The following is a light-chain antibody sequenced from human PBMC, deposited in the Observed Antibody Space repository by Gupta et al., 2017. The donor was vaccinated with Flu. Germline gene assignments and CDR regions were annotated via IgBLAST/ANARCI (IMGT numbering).Light chain of an antibody. CDR1: KLGDKF. CDR3: QVWDTTTGV. CDR2: QDT. Sequence: SPGQTAVITCSGDKLGDKFACWYQQKPGQSPVLVIYQDTKRPSGSPGRFSGSNSGNTATLTISGTQAMDEADYYCQVWDTTTGVFGGGTKVTVL. J-gene: IGLJ2*01. V-gene: IGLV3-1*01.